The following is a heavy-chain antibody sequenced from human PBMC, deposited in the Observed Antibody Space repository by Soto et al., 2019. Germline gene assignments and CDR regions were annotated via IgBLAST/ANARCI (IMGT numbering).Heavy chain of an antibody. D-gene: IGHD6-19*01. CDR3: ARGTDVAGHLRVFDY. J-gene: IGHJ4*02. V-gene: IGHV1-18*01. Sequence: ASVKVSCKASGYTFTSYGISWVRQAPGQGLEWMGWISAYNGNTNYAQKLQGRVTMTTDTSTSTAYMELRSLRSDDTAVYYCARGTDVAGHLRVFDYWGQGTLVTVSS. CDR2: ISAYNGNT. CDR1: GYTFTSYG.